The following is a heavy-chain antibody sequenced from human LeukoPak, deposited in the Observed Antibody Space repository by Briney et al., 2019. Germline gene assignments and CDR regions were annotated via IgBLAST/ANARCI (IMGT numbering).Heavy chain of an antibody. CDR2: INPNSGGT. CDR3: ARGRYSSSWYGYNWFDP. Sequence: ASVKVSCKASGYTFTGYYMHWVRQAPGQGLEWMRRINPNSGGTNYAQKFQGRVTMTRDTSISTAYMELSRLRSDDTAVYYCARGRYSSSWYGYNWFDPWGQGTLVTVSS. D-gene: IGHD6-13*01. V-gene: IGHV1-2*06. CDR1: GYTFTGYY. J-gene: IGHJ5*02.